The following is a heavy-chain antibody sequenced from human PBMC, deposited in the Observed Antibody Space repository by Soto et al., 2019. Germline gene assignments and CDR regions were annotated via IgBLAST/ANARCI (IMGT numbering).Heavy chain of an antibody. Sequence: SETLSLTCTVSGGSVSSGSYYWGWIRQPPGKGLEWIGYIYYSGSTNYNPSPKSRVTISVDTSKNQFSLKLSSVTAADTAVYYCARGYSSGRTHRDYWGQGTLVTVSS. CDR3: ARGYSSGRTHRDY. D-gene: IGHD6-19*01. J-gene: IGHJ4*02. CDR2: IYYSGST. CDR1: GGSVSSGSYY. V-gene: IGHV4-61*01.